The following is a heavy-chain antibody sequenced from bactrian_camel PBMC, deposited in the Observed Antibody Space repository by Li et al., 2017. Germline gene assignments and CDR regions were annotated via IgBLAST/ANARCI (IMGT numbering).Heavy chain of an antibody. CDR1: GHTYSRCS. Sequence: HVQLVESGGGSVQAGGSLRLSCTVSGHTYSRCSMGWYRQAHGKEIELRELVSRIDGDGSAKYGDSVKGRFTISQDTAKNTVYLQMNSLKPEDTAKYRCAASSRVIGGSILALNVYNYWGQGTQVTVS. V-gene: IGHV3S55*01. J-gene: IGHJ4*01. CDR2: IDGDGSA. CDR3: AASSRVIGGSILALNVYNY. D-gene: IGHD2*01.